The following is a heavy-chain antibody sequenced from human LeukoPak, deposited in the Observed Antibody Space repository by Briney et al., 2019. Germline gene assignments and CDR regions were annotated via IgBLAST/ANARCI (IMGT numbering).Heavy chain of an antibody. CDR1: GGSTSGRY. D-gene: IGHD3-22*01. V-gene: IGHV4-59*11. CDR2: IHYDGRT. J-gene: IGHJ4*02. Sequence: SETLSVTCTVSGGSTSGRYWTWIRQPPGKGLEWIGYIHYDGRTNYNPSFKSRVIIPLDTSNNQFSLNLKSVTAADTAAYYCARLVNYGYSDYWGQGTLVTVSS. CDR3: ARLVNYGYSDY.